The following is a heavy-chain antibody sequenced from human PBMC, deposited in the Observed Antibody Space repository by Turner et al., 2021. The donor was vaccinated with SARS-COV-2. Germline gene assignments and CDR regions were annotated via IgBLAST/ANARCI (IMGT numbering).Heavy chain of an antibody. Sequence: QLQLRESGPGLVKPAETLSLTCPVPGCSISSSSYYCGGIRLPPGKGQELVGGIPYSSGTYYNPSLKVRVTMSVDTSKNQFSPKLSFVTAADTAVYYCASRSPPFGVLIRFGCWFDPWGQGTLVTVSS. CDR1: GCSISSSSYY. CDR3: ASRSPPFGVLIRFGCWFDP. CDR2: IPYSSGT. V-gene: IGHV4-39*01. J-gene: IGHJ5*02. D-gene: IGHD3-3*01.